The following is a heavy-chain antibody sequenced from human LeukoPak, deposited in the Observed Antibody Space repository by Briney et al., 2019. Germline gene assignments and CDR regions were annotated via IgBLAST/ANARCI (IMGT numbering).Heavy chain of an antibody. J-gene: IGHJ4*02. V-gene: IGHV3-30*03. Sequence: PGRSLRLSCVASGFTFRSYGMHWVRQAPGKGLEWVAVISYDGSNTYYADSVKDRFTISRDNSKNTLYLQMNSLRAEDTAVYYCAREIGGALHYFDYWGQGTLVTVSS. CDR2: ISYDGSNT. CDR1: GFTFRSYG. CDR3: AREIGGALHYFDY. D-gene: IGHD1-26*01.